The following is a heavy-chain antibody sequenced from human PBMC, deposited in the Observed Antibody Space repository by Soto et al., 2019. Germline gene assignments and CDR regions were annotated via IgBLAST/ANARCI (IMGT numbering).Heavy chain of an antibody. J-gene: IGHJ6*02. D-gene: IGHD2-21*02. V-gene: IGHV2-5*02. Sequence: QITLKESGPTLVKPTQTLTLTCTFSGLSLSTTGVGVGWIRQPPGKALEWLALIYWDDDKRYSPSLKSRLTITKDTSQIQVVLTMTKMEPVDTATYYCVQSRCGGDCLQAYSSHSYYGLDVWGQGTTVTVSS. CDR1: GLSLSTTGVG. CDR3: VQSRCGGDCLQAYSSHSYYGLDV. CDR2: IYWDDDK.